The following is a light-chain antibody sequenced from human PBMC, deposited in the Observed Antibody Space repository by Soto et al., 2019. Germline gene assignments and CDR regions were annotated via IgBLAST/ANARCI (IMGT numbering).Light chain of an antibody. CDR1: QSVRSSY. CDR3: QQYGSSPVT. V-gene: IGKV3-20*01. J-gene: IGKJ1*01. CDR2: GAT. Sequence: EIVLTQSPGTLSLSPGERATLSCRASQSVRSSYLAWYQQKPGQAPRLLIYGATSRATGIPDRFSGSGSGTDFTLTISRLEPEDFAVYYCQQYGSSPVTFGQGTKV.